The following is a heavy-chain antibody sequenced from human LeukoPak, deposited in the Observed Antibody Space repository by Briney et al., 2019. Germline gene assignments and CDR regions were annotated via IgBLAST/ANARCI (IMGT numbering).Heavy chain of an antibody. CDR3: ARGRNWNYQSHFDY. CDR1: GDSISDTRYF. V-gene: IGHV4-39*07. J-gene: IGHJ4*02. Sequence: SETLSLTCTVYGDSISDTRYFWGFIRRSPGKGLEWIVSLYYRETFYNPSLKSRLTISSDTSKNQFSLRLTSLTAADTGVYYCARGRNWNYQSHFDYWGQGTLVTVSS. CDR2: LYYRET. D-gene: IGHD1-7*01.